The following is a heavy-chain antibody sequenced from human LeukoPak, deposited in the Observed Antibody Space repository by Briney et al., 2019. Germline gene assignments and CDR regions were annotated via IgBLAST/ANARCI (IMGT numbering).Heavy chain of an antibody. CDR3: SSQYCSITSCPSDYGNRPISVFDI. CDR1: GGSFSGYY. D-gene: IGHD2-2*01. CDR2: INHSGST. V-gene: IGHV4-34*01. Sequence: SETLSLTCAVYGGSFSGYYWSWIRQPPGKGLEWIGEINHSGSTNYNPSLKSRVTISVDTSKNQFSLKLSSVTAADTAVYYFSSQYCSITSCPSDYGNRPISVFDIWGKGKMVTV. J-gene: IGHJ3*02.